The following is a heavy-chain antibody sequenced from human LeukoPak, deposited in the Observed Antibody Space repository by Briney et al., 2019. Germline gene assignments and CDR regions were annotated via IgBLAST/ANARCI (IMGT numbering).Heavy chain of an antibody. CDR3: ARGAPLSGYCSGGSCYSNWFDP. D-gene: IGHD2-15*01. Sequence: NPSETLSLTCTVSGGSISSYYWSWIRQPPGKGLEWIGYIYYSGSTNYNPSLKSRVTISVDTSKNQFSLKLSSVTAADTAVYYCARGAPLSGYCSGGSCYSNWFDPWGQGTLVTVSS. CDR2: IYYSGST. CDR1: GGSISSYY. V-gene: IGHV4-59*01. J-gene: IGHJ5*02.